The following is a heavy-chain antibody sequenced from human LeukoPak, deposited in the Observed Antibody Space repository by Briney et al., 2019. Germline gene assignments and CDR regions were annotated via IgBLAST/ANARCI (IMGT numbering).Heavy chain of an antibody. CDR3: VSDDGGLLDY. CDR1: GFTFSTYE. V-gene: IGHV3-48*03. CDR2: ISGSGTTI. J-gene: IGHJ4*02. D-gene: IGHD3-16*01. Sequence: GGSLRLSCAASGFTFSTYEMNWVRQVPGKGLEWVSYISGSGTTIYYADSVKGRFAISRDNTKNSMYLQMNSLRAGETAVYYCVSDDGGLLDYWGQGTLVTVSS.